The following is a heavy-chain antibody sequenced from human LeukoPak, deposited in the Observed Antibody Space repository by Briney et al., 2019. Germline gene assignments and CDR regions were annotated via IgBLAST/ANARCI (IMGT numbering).Heavy chain of an antibody. V-gene: IGHV3-30-3*01. CDR2: ISYDGSNK. D-gene: IGHD6-13*01. Sequence: GGSLRLSCAASGFTFSSYAMHWVRQAPGKGLEWVAVISYDGSNKYYADSVKGRFTISRDNSKNTLYLQMNSLRAEDTAVYYCARDGLRYSSSWYYFDYWGQGTLVTASS. CDR3: ARDGLRYSSSWYYFDY. CDR1: GFTFSSYA. J-gene: IGHJ4*02.